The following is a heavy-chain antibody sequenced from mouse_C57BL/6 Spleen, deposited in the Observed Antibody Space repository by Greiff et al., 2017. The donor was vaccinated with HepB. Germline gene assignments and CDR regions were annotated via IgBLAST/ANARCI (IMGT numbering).Heavy chain of an antibody. CDR3: ARETGNYLDY. CDR2: IDPSDSET. V-gene: IGHV1-52*01. CDR1: GYTFTSYW. D-gene: IGHD4-1*01. Sequence: VQLQQPGAELVRPGSSVKLSCKASGYTFTSYWMHWVKQRPIQGLEWIGNIDPSDSETHYNQKFKDKATLTVDKSSSTAYMQLSSLTSEDSAVYYCARETGNYLDYWGQGTTLTVSS. J-gene: IGHJ2*01.